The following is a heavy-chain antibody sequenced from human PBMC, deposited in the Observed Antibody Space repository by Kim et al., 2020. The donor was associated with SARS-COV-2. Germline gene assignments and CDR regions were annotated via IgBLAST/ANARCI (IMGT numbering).Heavy chain of an antibody. CDR2: IIPIFGTA. J-gene: IGHJ5*02. D-gene: IGHD6-19*01. CDR3: ARDLSVKTVAVAGSGWFDP. CDR1: GGTFSSYA. Sequence: SVKVSCKASGGTFSSYAISWVRQAPGQGLEWMGGIIPIFGTANYAQKFQGRVTITADESTSTAYMELSSLRSEDTAVYYCARDLSVKTVAVAGSGWFDPWGQGTLVTVSS. V-gene: IGHV1-69*13.